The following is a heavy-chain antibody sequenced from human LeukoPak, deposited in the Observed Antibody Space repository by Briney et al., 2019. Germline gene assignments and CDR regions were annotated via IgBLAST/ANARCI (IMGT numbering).Heavy chain of an antibody. D-gene: IGHD3-10*01. Sequence: GASVTVSCKASGYTFTSYGISWVRQAPGQGLEWMGWISAYNGNTNYAQKLQGRVTMTTDTSTSTAYMELRSLRSDDTAVYYCARDASRHGSGSYYNDDWGQGTLVTVSS. CDR1: GYTFTSYG. J-gene: IGHJ4*02. CDR3: ARDASRHGSGSYYNDD. V-gene: IGHV1-18*04. CDR2: ISAYNGNT.